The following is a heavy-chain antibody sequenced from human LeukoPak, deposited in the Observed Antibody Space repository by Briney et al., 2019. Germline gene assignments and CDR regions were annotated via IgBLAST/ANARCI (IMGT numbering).Heavy chain of an antibody. CDR2: IRSNLYGGTP. Sequence: GRSLRLSCTASGFTFGDYAMTWVRQAPGKGLEWVGFIRSNLYGGTPEYAASVKGRLTISRDDSNSIAYLEMDSLKTDDTAVYYCTRDQTPYYWGQGTLVAVSS. J-gene: IGHJ4*02. CDR3: TRDQTPYY. V-gene: IGHV3-49*04. CDR1: GFTFGDYA.